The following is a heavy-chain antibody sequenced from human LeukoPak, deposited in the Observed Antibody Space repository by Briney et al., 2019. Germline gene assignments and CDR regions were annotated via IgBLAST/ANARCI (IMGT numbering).Heavy chain of an antibody. CDR3: AKRPKYYYTTSGYFHAYN. J-gene: IGHJ4*02. CDR2: IGTSDSLT. Sequence: GGSLGDSCAGSGFTFSGYVVTWVRQAPGKGLEWISTIGTSDSLTYYADSVKGRFTISRDNSKNTLYLQMNSLRAEDTAVYYCAKRPKYYYTTSGYFHAYNRGPGTLVTVSS. V-gene: IGHV3-23*01. D-gene: IGHD3-22*01. CDR1: GFTFSGYV.